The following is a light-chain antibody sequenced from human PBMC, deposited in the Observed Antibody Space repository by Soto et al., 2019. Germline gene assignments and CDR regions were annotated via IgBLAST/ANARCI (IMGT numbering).Light chain of an antibody. Sequence: QSVLTQPASVSGSPGQSITISCTGTSSDVGGYNYVSWYQQHPGKAPKLMIYEVSNRPSGVSNRFSGSKSGNTASLTISGLQAEDEADYYCSSYTSSSHYVFGTGTKVTV. V-gene: IGLV2-14*01. CDR2: EVS. CDR3: SSYTSSSHYV. J-gene: IGLJ1*01. CDR1: SSDVGGYNY.